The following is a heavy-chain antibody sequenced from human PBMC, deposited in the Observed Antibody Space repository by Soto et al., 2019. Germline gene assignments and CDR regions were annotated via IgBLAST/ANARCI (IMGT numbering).Heavy chain of an antibody. V-gene: IGHV4-34*01. CDR2: INHSGST. Sequence: PSETLSLTCAVYGGSFSGYYWSWIRQPPGKGLEWIGEINHSGSTNYNPSLKSRVTISVDTSKNQFSLKLSSVTAADTAVYYCARGRRILVVVVAALNLALVPAAFDIWGQGTMVTVSS. CDR3: ARGRRILVVVVAALNLALVPAAFDI. CDR1: GGSFSGYY. J-gene: IGHJ3*02. D-gene: IGHD2-15*01.